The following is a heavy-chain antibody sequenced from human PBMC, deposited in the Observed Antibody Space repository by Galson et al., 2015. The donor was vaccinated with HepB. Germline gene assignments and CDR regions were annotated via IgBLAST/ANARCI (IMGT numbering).Heavy chain of an antibody. J-gene: IGHJ4*02. V-gene: IGHV3-66*01. CDR1: GFTVGSNY. D-gene: IGHD6-13*01. CDR2: IYTGGNT. Sequence: SLRLSCAASGFTVGSNYMSWVRQAPGKGLEWVSVIYTGGNTYYADSVKGRFTISRDTSKNTLYLQMNSLRAEDTAVYYCAKDRSSSWSFDYWGQGTLVTVSS. CDR3: AKDRSSSWSFDY.